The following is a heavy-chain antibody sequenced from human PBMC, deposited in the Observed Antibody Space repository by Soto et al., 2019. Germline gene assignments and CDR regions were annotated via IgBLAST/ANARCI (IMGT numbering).Heavy chain of an antibody. CDR1: GYTFTSYD. Sequence: AAVKVSCKASGYTFTSYDINWVRQATGQGLEWMGWMNPNTGNTGYAQEFQGRVTMTRNTSISTAYMELSSLRSEDTAVYYCARRLGGYCSSTSCSRYSFDYWGQGALVTVS. J-gene: IGHJ4*02. CDR3: ARRLGGYCSSTSCSRYSFDY. D-gene: IGHD2-2*01. CDR2: MNPNTGNT. V-gene: IGHV1-8*01.